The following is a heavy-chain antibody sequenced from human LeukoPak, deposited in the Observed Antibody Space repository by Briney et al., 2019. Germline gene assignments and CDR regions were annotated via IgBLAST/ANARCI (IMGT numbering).Heavy chain of an antibody. CDR2: ISSSGSTI. J-gene: IGHJ4*02. CDR3: ARAKLYYYDTSGYYSGFDY. Sequence: PGGSLRLSRSASGFTLTSYEMNWVRQAPGKGLEWVSYISSSGSTIYYADSVKGRFTISRDNAKNSLYLQMNSLRAEDTAVYYCARAKLYYYDTSGYYSGFDYWGQGTLVTVSS. V-gene: IGHV3-48*03. CDR1: GFTLTSYE. D-gene: IGHD3-22*01.